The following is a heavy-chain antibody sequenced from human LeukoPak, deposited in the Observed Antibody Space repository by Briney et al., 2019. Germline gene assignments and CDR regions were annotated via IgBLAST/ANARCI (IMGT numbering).Heavy chain of an antibody. CDR2: ISDSGGST. D-gene: IGHD2-15*01. Sequence: GGTLRLSCSASGFPFCSYAMHWVRQAPGEGVGYVSAISDSGGSTYYADSVKGRFTISRDNSKNTLYLQMSSLRAEDTAVYFCVRGYSFGPYGMDVWGQGTTVTVSS. CDR1: GFPFCSYA. V-gene: IGHV3-64D*09. CDR3: VRGYSFGPYGMDV. J-gene: IGHJ6*02.